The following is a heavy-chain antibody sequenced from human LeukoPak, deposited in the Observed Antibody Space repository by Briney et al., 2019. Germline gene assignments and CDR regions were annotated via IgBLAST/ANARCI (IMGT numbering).Heavy chain of an antibody. V-gene: IGHV4-61*02. J-gene: IGHJ6*03. Sequence: SETLSLTCTVSGGSISSGSYYWSWIRQPAGKGLEWIGRIYTSGSTNYNPSLKSRVTISVDTSKNQFSLKLSSVTAADTAVYYCSIGGGYCSSTSCYTGKDYYYYMDVWGKGTTVTVSS. CDR2: IYTSGST. CDR1: GGSISSGSYY. D-gene: IGHD2-2*02. CDR3: SIGGGYCSSTSCYTGKDYYYYMDV.